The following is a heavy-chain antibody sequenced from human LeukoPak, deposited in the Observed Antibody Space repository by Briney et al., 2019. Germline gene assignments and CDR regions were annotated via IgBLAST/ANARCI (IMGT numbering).Heavy chain of an antibody. CDR2: INSDSTTL. CDR3: ARLRGLIDH. CDR1: GFIFSDHY. Sequence: GGSLRFSGAGSGFIFSDHYMSWIRQAPGKGLKGVAYINSDSTTLYYADSVKGRFTVSRDNAKNSLYLHMNSLGVDDTAVYYCARLRGLIDHWGQGALVTVSS. V-gene: IGHV3-11*01. J-gene: IGHJ4*02. D-gene: IGHD3-10*01.